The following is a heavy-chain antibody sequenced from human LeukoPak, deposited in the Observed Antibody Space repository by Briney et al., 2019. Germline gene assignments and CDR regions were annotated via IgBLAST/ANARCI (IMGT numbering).Heavy chain of an antibody. V-gene: IGHV5-51*01. CDR3: TREDDYGGNSGGY. CDR2: IYPGDSDT. J-gene: IGHJ4*02. D-gene: IGHD4-23*01. Sequence: GESLKISCKGSGYSFLSYWIGWVRQLPGKGLEWMGIIYPGDSDTRYSPSFQGQVTISIDKSISTAYLQWSSLKASDTAMYYCTREDDYGGNSGGYWGQGTLVTVSS. CDR1: GYSFLSYW.